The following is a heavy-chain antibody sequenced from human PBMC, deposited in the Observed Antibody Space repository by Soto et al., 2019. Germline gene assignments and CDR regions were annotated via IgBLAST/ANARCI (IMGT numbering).Heavy chain of an antibody. D-gene: IGHD4-17*01. CDR2: ISGSVGST. CDR3: AKSRRSTYYGMDV. V-gene: IGHV3-23*01. Sequence: GGSLRLSCAASGFTFSSYAMSWVRQAPGKGLEWVSAISGSVGSTYYADSVKGRFTISRDNSKNTLYLQMNSLRAEDTAVYYCAKSRRSTYYGMDVWGQGTTVTVSS. J-gene: IGHJ6*02. CDR1: GFTFSSYA.